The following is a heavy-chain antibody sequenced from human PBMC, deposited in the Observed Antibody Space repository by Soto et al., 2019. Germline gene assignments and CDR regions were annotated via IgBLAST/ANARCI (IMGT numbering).Heavy chain of an antibody. J-gene: IGHJ4*02. D-gene: IGHD5-12*01. CDR3: ARDWGAHFPRYSGYS. CDR2: IWYDGSNK. Sequence: GGSLRLSCAASGFTFSSYGMHWVRQAPGKGLEWVAVIWYDGSNKYYADSVKGRFTISRDNSKNTLYLQMNSLRAEDTAVYYCARDWGAHFPRYSGYSWGQGTLVTVSS. V-gene: IGHV3-33*01. CDR1: GFTFSSYG.